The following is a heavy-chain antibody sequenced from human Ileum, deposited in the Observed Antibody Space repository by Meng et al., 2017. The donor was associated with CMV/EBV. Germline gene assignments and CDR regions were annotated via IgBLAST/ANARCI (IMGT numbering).Heavy chain of an antibody. V-gene: IGHV3-21*06. CDR2: IDSSGSLR. CDR1: GIDFSSYS. Sequence: GQVAESGGCLVKPGDSRTLSCVVSGIDFSSYSMAWVRQGPGKGLDWVSSIDSSGSLRFYADSVTGRFTTSRDNVENSLHLQMNSLRIEDTAIYFCLILLNGYFLHWGQGTLVTVSS. J-gene: IGHJ1*01. D-gene: IGHD2-8*01. CDR3: LILLNGYFLH.